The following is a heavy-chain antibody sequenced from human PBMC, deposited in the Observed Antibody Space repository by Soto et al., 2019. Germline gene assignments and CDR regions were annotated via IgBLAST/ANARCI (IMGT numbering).Heavy chain of an antibody. J-gene: IGHJ5*02. D-gene: IGHD2-15*01. V-gene: IGHV3-48*02. CDR3: ARGDRFRCSGDRCFSDGLFLS. CDR2: INGRSSTM. CDR1: GFTFGIYS. Sequence: EVQLVESGGGLVQRGGSLRLSCAASGFTFGIYSMNWVRQAPGKGLEWISYINGRSSTMYYADSVKGRFIISRDNADNSLYLQMNSLRDAVTAVYYCARGDRFRCSGDRCFSDGLFLSWGQGTLVTVSS.